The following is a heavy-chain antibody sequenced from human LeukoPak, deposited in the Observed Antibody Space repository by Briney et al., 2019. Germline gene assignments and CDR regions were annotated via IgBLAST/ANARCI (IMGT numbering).Heavy chain of an antibody. CDR1: GFTFTNYA. V-gene: IGHV3-23*01. CDR3: AKDLEGLYYSSSWSYDY. D-gene: IGHD6-13*01. CDR2: ITGSGDYT. Sequence: GGSLRLSCSASGFTFTNYAMNWVRQAPGKGLEWVSTITGSGDYTFYADSVEGRFTISRDNSNSTLFLQMNSLTVEDTALYYCAKDLEGLYYSSSWSYDYWGQGTLVTVSS. J-gene: IGHJ4*02.